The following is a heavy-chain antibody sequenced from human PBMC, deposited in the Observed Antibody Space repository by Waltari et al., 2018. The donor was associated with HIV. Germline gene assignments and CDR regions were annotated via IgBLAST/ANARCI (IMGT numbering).Heavy chain of an antibody. CDR2: ITSEAYGGTA. V-gene: IGHV3-49*03. J-gene: IGHJ6*02. Sequence: SGFTFGDYGLSWFRQAPGKGLEWVGFITSEAYGGTAEYAASVTGRFTISREDSKSTAYMQMNRLESEDTGVYFCSRPSGPLHSYGMDVWGQGTTVIVSS. CDR3: SRPSGPLHSYGMDV. D-gene: IGHD1-26*01. CDR1: GFTFGDYG.